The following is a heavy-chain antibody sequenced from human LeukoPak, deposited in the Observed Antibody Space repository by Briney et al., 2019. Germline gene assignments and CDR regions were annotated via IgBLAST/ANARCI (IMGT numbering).Heavy chain of an antibody. CDR1: GGSFSGYY. CDR3: ARHCGGDCFFDY. Sequence: SETLSLTCAVYGGSFSGYYWSWIRQPPGKGLEWIGEINHSGSTNYNPSLKSRVTISVDRSKNQFSLKLSSVTAADTAVYYCARHCGGDCFFDYWGQGTLVTVSS. D-gene: IGHD2-21*02. V-gene: IGHV4-34*01. CDR2: INHSGST. J-gene: IGHJ4*02.